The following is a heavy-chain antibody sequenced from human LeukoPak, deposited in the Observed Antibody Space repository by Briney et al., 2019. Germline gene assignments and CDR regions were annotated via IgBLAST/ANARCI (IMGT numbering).Heavy chain of an antibody. CDR2: ISGSGGST. V-gene: IGHV3-23*01. Sequence: GGSLRLSCAASGFTFSDYYMSWIRQAPGKGLGWVSAISGSGGSTYYADSVKGRFTISRDNSKNTLYLQMNSLRAEDTAVYYCAKDDYRVPAASWGQGTLVTVSS. J-gene: IGHJ4*02. CDR1: GFTFSDYY. D-gene: IGHD2-2*01. CDR3: AKDDYRVPAAS.